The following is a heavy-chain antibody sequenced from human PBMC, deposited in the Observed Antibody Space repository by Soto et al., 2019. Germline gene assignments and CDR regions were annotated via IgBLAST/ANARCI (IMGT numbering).Heavy chain of an antibody. J-gene: IGHJ6*02. Sequence: QVPLVQSGAEVKKPGSSVKVSCKASGGTFSSYAISWVRQAPGQGLEWMGGIIPIFGTANYAQKFQGRVTITADESTSTAYMELSSLRSEDTAVYYCARVYYDSSGPTYYYYGMDVWGQGTTVTVSS. CDR2: IIPIFGTA. CDR3: ARVYYDSSGPTYYYYGMDV. V-gene: IGHV1-69*01. D-gene: IGHD3-22*01. CDR1: GGTFSSYA.